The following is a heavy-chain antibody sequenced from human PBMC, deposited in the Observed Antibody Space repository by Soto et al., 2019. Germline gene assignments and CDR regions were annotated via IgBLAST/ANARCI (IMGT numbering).Heavy chain of an antibody. Sequence: XGCLRLSCAACGFSFRSYARGWVRQAPGKGLEWVSAISGSGGSTYYADSVKGRFTISRDNSKNTLYLQMNSLRAEDTAVYYCAQGPEDIETYYYDNWFDPWGQGTLVTVSS. CDR3: AQGPEDIETYYYDNWFDP. D-gene: IGHD3-22*01. CDR2: ISGSGGST. J-gene: IGHJ5*02. V-gene: IGHV3-23*01. CDR1: GFSFRSYA.